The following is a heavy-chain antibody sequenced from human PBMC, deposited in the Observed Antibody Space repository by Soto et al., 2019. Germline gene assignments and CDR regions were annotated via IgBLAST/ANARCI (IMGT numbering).Heavy chain of an antibody. Sequence: GGSLRLSCAASGFTFSSNAMSWVRQAPGKGLEWVSAISAGGGSTYYADSVKGRFTISRDNSKNTLYLQMNSLRAEDTAVYYCAKARGYSYGYYDYWGQGALVTVSS. CDR2: ISAGGGST. CDR1: GFTFSSNA. D-gene: IGHD5-18*01. CDR3: AKARGYSYGYYDY. V-gene: IGHV3-23*01. J-gene: IGHJ4*02.